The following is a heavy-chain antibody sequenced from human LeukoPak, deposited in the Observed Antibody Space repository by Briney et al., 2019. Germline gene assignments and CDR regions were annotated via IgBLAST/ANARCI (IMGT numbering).Heavy chain of an antibody. Sequence: PGGSLRLSCAASGFTVSSYGMTWVRLAPGKGLEWVSAFSATDGSAQYAESVKGRFTISRDNSKNSLYLQMNSLRDEDTAVYYCAKARIAAAGTADFDVWGQGTMVTVSS. V-gene: IGHV3-23*01. CDR1: GFTVSSYG. CDR3: AKARIAAAGTADFDV. CDR2: FSATDGSA. J-gene: IGHJ3*01. D-gene: IGHD6-13*01.